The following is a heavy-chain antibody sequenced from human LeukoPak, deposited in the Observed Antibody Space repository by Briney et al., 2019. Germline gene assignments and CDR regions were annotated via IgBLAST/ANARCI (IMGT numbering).Heavy chain of an antibody. V-gene: IGHV4-34*01. CDR2: INHSGST. CDR1: GGTFSGYY. Sequence: SETLSLTCGVYGGTFSGYYWSWIRQPPGKGLEWIGEINHSGSTNYNPSLKSRVTISVDTSKNQFSLKLSSVTAADTAVYYCARDLPVLRFLEWRGGWFDPWGQGTLVTVSS. J-gene: IGHJ5*02. CDR3: ARDLPVLRFLEWRGGWFDP. D-gene: IGHD3-3*01.